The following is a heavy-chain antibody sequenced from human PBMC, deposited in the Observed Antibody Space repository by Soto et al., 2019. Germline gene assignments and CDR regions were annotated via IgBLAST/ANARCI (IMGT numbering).Heavy chain of an antibody. V-gene: IGHV3-53*01. D-gene: IGHD3-3*01. CDR1: GFTVSSNY. J-gene: IGHJ4*02. CDR3: AITGAGYYIV. CDR2: IFSADNT. Sequence: QPGGSLRLSCAASGFTVSSNYLSGVRQAPGKGLEWVSVIFSADNTHYADSVKGRFTISRDNSKNTVFLQMNSLRAEDTAVYYCAITGAGYYIVWGQGTPVTVSS.